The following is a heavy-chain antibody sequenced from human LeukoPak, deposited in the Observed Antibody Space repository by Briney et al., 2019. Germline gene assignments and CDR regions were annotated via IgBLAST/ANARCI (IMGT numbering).Heavy chain of an antibody. V-gene: IGHV4-34*01. CDR1: GGSFSGYY. D-gene: IGHD3-10*01. J-gene: IGHJ6*02. CDR2: INHSGST. Sequence: PSETLSLTCAVYGGSFSGYYWSWIRQPPGKGLEWIGEINHSGSTNYNPSLKSRITISVDTSKNQFSLKVNSVTAADTAVYYCAKASYGSNYYYGMDVWGQGTTVTVSS. CDR3: AKASYGSNYYYGMDV.